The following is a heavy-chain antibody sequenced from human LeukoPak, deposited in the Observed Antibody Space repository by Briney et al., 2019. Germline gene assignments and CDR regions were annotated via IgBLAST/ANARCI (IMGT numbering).Heavy chain of an antibody. D-gene: IGHD1-7*01. J-gene: IGHJ4*02. Sequence: SETLSLTCTVSGGSISSYYWSWIRQPPGKGLEWIGYIYYSGSTYYNPSLKSRVTISVDRSKNQFSLKLSSVTAADTAVYYCARVRNWNYLFDYWGQGTLVTVSS. CDR2: IYYSGST. CDR1: GGSISSYY. V-gene: IGHV4-59*12. CDR3: ARVRNWNYLFDY.